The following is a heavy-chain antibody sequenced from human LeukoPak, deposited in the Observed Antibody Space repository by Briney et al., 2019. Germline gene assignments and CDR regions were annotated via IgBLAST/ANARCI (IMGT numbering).Heavy chain of an antibody. Sequence: PGGSLRLSCAASGFTFTNYAMTWVRQAPGKGLEWVSSISGSGAGTYYAKSVKGRFTISRDTSKNTLYLQMNSLRADDTAVYYCAKIRPMTTVTSSFDSWGQGTLVTVSS. CDR1: GFTFTNYA. CDR2: ISGSGAGT. CDR3: AKIRPMTTVTSSFDS. J-gene: IGHJ4*02. V-gene: IGHV3-23*01. D-gene: IGHD4-17*01.